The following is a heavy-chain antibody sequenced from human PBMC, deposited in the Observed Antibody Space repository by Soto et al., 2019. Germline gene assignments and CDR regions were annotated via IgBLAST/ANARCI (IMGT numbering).Heavy chain of an antibody. J-gene: IGHJ6*02. CDR3: ARQHAWEYQAFSFYAMDV. Sequence: PGGSLSLSCAPSGFTFSPYTMNWVRQAPGKGLEWVSSISSGGNIYYADSVKGRFTISRDHSLYLQMNSLRAEDTAVYYCARQHAWEYQAFSFYAMDVWGQGTTVTVSS. V-gene: IGHV3-21*01. D-gene: IGHD2-2*01. CDR2: ISSGGNI. CDR1: GFTFSPYT.